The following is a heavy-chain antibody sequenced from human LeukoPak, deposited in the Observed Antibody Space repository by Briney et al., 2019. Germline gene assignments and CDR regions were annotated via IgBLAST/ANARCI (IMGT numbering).Heavy chain of an antibody. CDR3: AKEGNYYYDSSGYLDIHVDY. J-gene: IGHJ4*02. V-gene: IGHV3-23*01. CDR1: GFTFSSHA. CDR2: ISGSDGST. D-gene: IGHD3-22*01. Sequence: PGGSLRLSCAAFGFTFSSHAMTWVRQAPGKGLEWVSAISGSDGSTYYADSVKGRFTISRDNSKNTLYLQVNSLRAEDTAVYYCAKEGNYYYDSSGYLDIHVDYWGQGTLVTVSS.